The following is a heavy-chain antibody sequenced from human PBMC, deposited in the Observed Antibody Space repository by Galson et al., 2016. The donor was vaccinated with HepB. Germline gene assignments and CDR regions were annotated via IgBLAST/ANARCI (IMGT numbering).Heavy chain of an antibody. D-gene: IGHD2-21*01. CDR2: ITGNGAIT. Sequence: SLRLSCAASGFTFSSYAIHWVRQAPGTGLEYLSEITGNGAITYYADSVKGTFTISRDNSRNTLYLQMSSLTTEVTAVYYCVKDQGVTWGGFDIWGQGTLVTGSS. V-gene: IGHV3-64D*06. J-gene: IGHJ3*02. CDR1: GFTFSSYA. CDR3: VKDQGVTWGGFDI.